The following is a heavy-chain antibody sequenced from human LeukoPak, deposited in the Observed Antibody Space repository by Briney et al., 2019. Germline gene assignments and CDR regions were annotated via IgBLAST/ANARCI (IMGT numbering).Heavy chain of an antibody. CDR2: INHSGST. V-gene: IGHV4-34*01. J-gene: IGHJ5*02. CDR3: ARDGGWNYGWFDP. CDR1: GESFSGYY. Sequence: PSETLSLTCAVYGESFSGYYWSWIRQRLGKGLGWIGEINHSGSTNYNPSLKSRVTISVDTSKNQFSLKLSSVTAADTAVYYCARDGGWNYGWFDPWGQGTLVSVSS. D-gene: IGHD1-7*01.